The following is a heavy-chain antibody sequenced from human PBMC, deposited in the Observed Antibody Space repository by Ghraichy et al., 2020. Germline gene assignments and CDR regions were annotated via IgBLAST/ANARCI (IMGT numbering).Heavy chain of an antibody. J-gene: IGHJ5*02. D-gene: IGHD2-2*01. V-gene: IGHV4-59*01. CDR2: IYHNGRT. Sequence: SETLSLTCTVSGDSLNNYYWSWIRQAPGKGLEWIGSIYHNGRTKYNPSLKSRVTMSVDTSKNQFSLSLTSVTAAVTAVFYCAREKEWRASSSGFDPWGQGTLVSVSP. CDR1: GDSLNNYY. CDR3: AREKEWRASSSGFDP.